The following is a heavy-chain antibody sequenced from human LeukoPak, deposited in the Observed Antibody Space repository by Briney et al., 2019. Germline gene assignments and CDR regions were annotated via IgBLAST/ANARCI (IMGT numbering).Heavy chain of an antibody. CDR1: GFSLSTSGMR. V-gene: IGHV2-70*04. J-gene: IGHJ4*02. CDR2: IDWDDDK. Sequence: ESGPTLVKSTQTLTLTCTFSGFSLSTSGMRVSWIRQPPGKALEWLARIDWDDDKFYSTSLKTRLTISKDTSKNQVVLTMTNMDPVDTATYYCALKGYCRGGSCAQYYFDYWGQGTLVTVSS. D-gene: IGHD2-15*01. CDR3: ALKGYCRGGSCAQYYFDY.